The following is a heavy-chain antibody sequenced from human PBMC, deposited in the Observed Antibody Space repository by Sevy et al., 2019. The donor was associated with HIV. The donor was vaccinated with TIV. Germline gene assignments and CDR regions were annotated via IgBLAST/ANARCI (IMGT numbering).Heavy chain of an antibody. CDR3: ARERLRGVEY. CDR2: ISSSSSYI. D-gene: IGHD3-3*01. CDR1: GFTFSSYS. Sequence: GGSLRLSCAASGFTFSSYSMNWVRQAPGKGLEWVSSISSSSSYIYYADSVKGRFTISRDNAKNSLYLQMNSLRAEDTAVYDCARERLRGVEYWGQGTLVTVSS. J-gene: IGHJ4*02. V-gene: IGHV3-21*01.